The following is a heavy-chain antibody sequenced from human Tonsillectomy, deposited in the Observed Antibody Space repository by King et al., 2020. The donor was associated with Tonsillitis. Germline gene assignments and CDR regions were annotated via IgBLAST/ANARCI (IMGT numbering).Heavy chain of an antibody. J-gene: IGHJ4*02. Sequence: QLVQSGAEVKKPGASVKVSCRASGYTFTSYYIHWVRQAPGQGLEWMGVLNPSDGTRSYAQKFLGRVTMTRDTSTSTLYMHLSGLRSEDAAVYYCARDRALQLSFGPDYWGQGTLVTVSS. CDR1: GYTFTSYY. V-gene: IGHV1-46*03. D-gene: IGHD3-16*01. CDR2: LNPSDGTR. CDR3: ARDRALQLSFGPDY.